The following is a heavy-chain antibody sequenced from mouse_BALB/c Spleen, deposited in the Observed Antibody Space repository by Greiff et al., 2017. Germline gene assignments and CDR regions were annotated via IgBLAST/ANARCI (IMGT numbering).Heavy chain of an antibody. CDR1: GFTFSSYT. D-gene: IGHD1-1*01. Sequence: VQLKESGGGLVQPGGSLKLSCAASGFTFSSYTMSWVRQTPEKRLEWVAYISNGGGSTYYPDTVKGRFTISRDNAKNTLYLQMSSLKSEDTAMYYCARPSHYYGSSYWYFDVWGAGTTVTVSS. CDR3: ARPSHYYGSSYWYFDV. CDR2: ISNGGGST. V-gene: IGHV5-12-2*01. J-gene: IGHJ1*01.